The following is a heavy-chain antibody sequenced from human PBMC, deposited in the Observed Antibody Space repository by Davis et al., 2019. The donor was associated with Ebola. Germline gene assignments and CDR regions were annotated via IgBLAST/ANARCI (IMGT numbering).Heavy chain of an antibody. D-gene: IGHD1-14*01. Sequence: TLSLTCAVYGGSFSGYSWTWIRQPPGKALEWLALIDWDDDKYYSTSLKTRLTISKDTSKNQVVLTMTNMDPVDTATYYCARTTLPGYFDYWGQGTLVTVSS. CDR1: GGSFSGYS. J-gene: IGHJ4*02. CDR3: ARTTLPGYFDY. CDR2: IDWDDDK. V-gene: IGHV2-70*01.